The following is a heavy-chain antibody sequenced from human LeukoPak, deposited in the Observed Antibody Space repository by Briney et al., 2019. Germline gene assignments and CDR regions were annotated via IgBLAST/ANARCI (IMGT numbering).Heavy chain of an antibody. D-gene: IGHD5-24*01. J-gene: IGHJ4*02. CDR3: ARDWTRGGRWLLLPHFDF. V-gene: IGHV4-34*01. CDR2: INHSGST. Sequence: PSETLSLTCAVYGGSFSGYYWSWIRQPPGKGLEWIGEINHSGSTNYNPSLKSRVTISVDTSKNQFSLKLSSVTAADTAVYYCARDWTRGGRWLLLPHFDFWGQGTLVTVS. CDR1: GGSFSGYY.